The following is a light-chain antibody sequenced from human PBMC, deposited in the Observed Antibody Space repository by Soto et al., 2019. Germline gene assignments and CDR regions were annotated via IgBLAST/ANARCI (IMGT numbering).Light chain of an antibody. CDR1: QSISSW. CDR3: QQYNSYPLT. J-gene: IGKJ4*01. V-gene: IGKV1-5*03. Sequence: DIQMTQSPSTLSASVGDRVTITCRASQSISSWLAWYQQKPGKAPNLLIYKASSLESGVPSRFSGSGSGTEFTLIISSLQPDDCATYYCQQYNSYPLTFGGGTKVEIK. CDR2: KAS.